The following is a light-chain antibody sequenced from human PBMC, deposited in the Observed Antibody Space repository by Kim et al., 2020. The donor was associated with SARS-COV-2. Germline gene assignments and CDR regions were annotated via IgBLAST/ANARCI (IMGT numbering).Light chain of an antibody. CDR1: SGSIDDNY. Sequence: NFMLTQPLSVSESPGKTVTISCTRSSGSIDDNYVQWYQQRPGGVPTAVIYEDDQRPSGVSDRFSGSIDNSSNSASLTLSGLKTEDEADYYCQSYNRSNVVFGGGTQLTVL. V-gene: IGLV6-57*04. CDR3: QSYNRSNVV. J-gene: IGLJ2*01. CDR2: EDD.